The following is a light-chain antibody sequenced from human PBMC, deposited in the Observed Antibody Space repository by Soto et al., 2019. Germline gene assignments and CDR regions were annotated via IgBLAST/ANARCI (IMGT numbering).Light chain of an antibody. Sequence: AIRMTQSPSSFSASTGDRVTITCRASQGISSYLAWYQQKPGKATKLLIYAASTLQSGVPSRFSGSGCGTDFTLTISCLQSEDFATYYCQQYYSYPRYTFGQGTKLEIK. J-gene: IGKJ2*01. CDR1: QGISSY. CDR2: AAS. CDR3: QQYYSYPRYT. V-gene: IGKV1-8*01.